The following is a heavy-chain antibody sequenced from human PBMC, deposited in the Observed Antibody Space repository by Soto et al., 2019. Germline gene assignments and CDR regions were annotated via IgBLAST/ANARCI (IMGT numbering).Heavy chain of an antibody. CDR2: INPNSGGT. J-gene: IGHJ6*02. CDR1: GYTFTGYY. CDR3: ARGNGFGELYYYYYGMDV. D-gene: IGHD3-10*01. Sequence: ASVKVSCKASGYTFTGYYMHWVRQAPGQGLEWMGWINPNSGGTNYAQKFQGWVTMTRDTSISTAYMELSRLRSDDTAVYYCARGNGFGELYYYYYGMDVWGQGTTVTVSS. V-gene: IGHV1-2*04.